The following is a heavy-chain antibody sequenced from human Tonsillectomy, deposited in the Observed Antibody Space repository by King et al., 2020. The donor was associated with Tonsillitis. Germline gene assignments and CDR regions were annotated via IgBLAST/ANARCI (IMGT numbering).Heavy chain of an antibody. CDR3: ARSAVTMVRGVIVD. CDR1: GFTFSSYA. J-gene: IGHJ4*02. CDR2: ISYDGSNK. Sequence: VQLVESEGGVVQPGRSLRLSCAASGFTFSSYAMHWVRQAPGKGLEWVAVISYDGSNKYYADSVKGRFTISRDNSKNTLYLQMNSLRAEDTAVYYCARSAVTMVRGVIVDWGQGTLVTVSS. D-gene: IGHD3-10*01. V-gene: IGHV3-30-3*01.